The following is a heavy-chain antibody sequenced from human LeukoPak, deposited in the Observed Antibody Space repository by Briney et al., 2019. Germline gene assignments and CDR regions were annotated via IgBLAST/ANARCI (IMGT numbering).Heavy chain of an antibody. V-gene: IGHV3-74*01. CDR3: AREAYGDYGNDC. D-gene: IGHD4-17*01. CDR2: INTDGSTT. J-gene: IGHJ4*02. CDR1: GFTFSRYR. Sequence: GGSLRLSCAASGFTFSRYRMHWVRQAPGKGLVWVSLINTDGSTTNYMDSVKGRFTISRDNAKNTLYLQMNSLGADDTAVYYYAREAYGDYGNDCWGQGALVTVFS.